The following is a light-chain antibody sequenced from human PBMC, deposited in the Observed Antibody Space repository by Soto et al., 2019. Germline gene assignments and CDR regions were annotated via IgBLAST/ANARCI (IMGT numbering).Light chain of an antibody. CDR2: GAS. Sequence: EIVFTQSPAPPSFSAGERATLSCRASQIILTNLAWYQQKPGQAPRLLIYGASTRATGIPDRFSGSGSGTDFTLTISRLEPEDFAVYYCQQYGSSPWTFGQGTKVDIK. CDR3: QQYGSSPWT. CDR1: QIILTN. J-gene: IGKJ1*01. V-gene: IGKV3-20*01.